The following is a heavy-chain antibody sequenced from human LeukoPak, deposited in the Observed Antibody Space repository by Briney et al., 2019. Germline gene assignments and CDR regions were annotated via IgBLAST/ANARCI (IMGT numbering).Heavy chain of an antibody. V-gene: IGHV3-15*01. Sequence: PGGSLMLSFSASGFPFMNAWMSWGRPAPGKGLEWGGHIKSKPDGGTTDYTAPVEGRFTISRDDSKNTLYLQMNSLKTEDTAVYYCTTDGAVVPDATEHYWGRGTLVTVSS. J-gene: IGHJ4*02. CDR2: IKSKPDGGTT. D-gene: IGHD2-2*01. CDR3: TTDGAVVPDATEHY. CDR1: GFPFMNAW.